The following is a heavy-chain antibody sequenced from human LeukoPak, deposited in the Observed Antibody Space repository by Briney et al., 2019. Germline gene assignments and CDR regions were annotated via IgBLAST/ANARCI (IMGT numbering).Heavy chain of an antibody. Sequence: ASVKVSCKASGYIFTSYGISWVRQAPGQGLEWMGWISAYNGNTNYAQKLQGRVTMTTDTSTSTAYMELRSLRSDDTAVYYCARDVGICSSTSCYVDFDYWGQGTLVTVSS. CDR1: GYIFTSYG. V-gene: IGHV1-18*01. CDR2: ISAYNGNT. J-gene: IGHJ4*02. CDR3: ARDVGICSSTSCYVDFDY. D-gene: IGHD2-2*01.